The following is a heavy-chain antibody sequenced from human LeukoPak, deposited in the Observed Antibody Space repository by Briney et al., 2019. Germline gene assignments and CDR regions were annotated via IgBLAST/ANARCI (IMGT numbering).Heavy chain of an antibody. V-gene: IGHV3-23*01. Sequence: PGGSLRLSCAASGFTFSSYAMSWVRQAPGKGLEWVSAISGSGGSTYYADSVKGRFTISRDNSKNTLYLQMNSLRAEDTAVYYCAKVTRDYGDYRYWYFDLWGRGTLVTVSS. CDR1: GFTFSSYA. CDR3: AKVTRDYGDYRYWYFDL. J-gene: IGHJ2*01. D-gene: IGHD4-17*01. CDR2: ISGSGGST.